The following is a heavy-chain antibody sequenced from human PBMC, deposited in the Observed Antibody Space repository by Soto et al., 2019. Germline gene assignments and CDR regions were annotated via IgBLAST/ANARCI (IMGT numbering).Heavy chain of an antibody. CDR2: INAGNGNT. J-gene: IGHJ4*02. CDR3: ARDRGGQSILYYFDY. Sequence: ASVKVSCKASGYTFTSYAMHWVRQAPGQRLEWMGWINAGNGNTKYSQKFQGRVTIARDTSASTAYMELSSLRSEDTAMYYCARDRGGQSILYYFDYRGQGTLVSVSS. V-gene: IGHV1-3*01. CDR1: GYTFTSYA. D-gene: IGHD2-15*01.